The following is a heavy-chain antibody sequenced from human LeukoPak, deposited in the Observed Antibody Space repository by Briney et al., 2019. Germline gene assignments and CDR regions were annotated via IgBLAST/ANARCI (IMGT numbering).Heavy chain of an antibody. J-gene: IGHJ3*02. Sequence: PGGSLRLSCAASGFTFSSYAMHWVRQAPGKGLERVAVISYDGSNKYYADSVKGRFTISRDNSKNTLYLQMNSLRAEDTAVYYCARVLQQLDAETAFDIWGQGTMVTVSS. V-gene: IGHV3-30-3*01. CDR1: GFTFSSYA. D-gene: IGHD6-13*01. CDR2: ISYDGSNK. CDR3: ARVLQQLDAETAFDI.